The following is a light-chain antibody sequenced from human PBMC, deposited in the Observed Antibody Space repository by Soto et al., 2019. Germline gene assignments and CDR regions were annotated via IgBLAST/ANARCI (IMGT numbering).Light chain of an antibody. CDR2: QDS. V-gene: IGLV3-1*01. J-gene: IGLJ2*01. CDR1: KLGDKY. Sequence: SYELTQPPSVSVSPGQTANITCSGDKLGDKYACWYQQKPGQSPVLVICQDSKRPSGIPERFSGSNSGNTATLTISGTQAMDEADYYCQAWDSSTANVVFGGGTKLTVL. CDR3: QAWDSSTANVV.